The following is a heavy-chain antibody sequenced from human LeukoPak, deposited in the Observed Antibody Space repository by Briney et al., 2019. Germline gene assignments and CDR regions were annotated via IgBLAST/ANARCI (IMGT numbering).Heavy chain of an antibody. CDR3: ARGGKRGEFYGSGSYYNLVVSNDAFDI. Sequence: ASVKVSCKASGYTFTGYYMHWVRQAPGQGLEWMGWINPNSGGTNYAQKFQGRVTMTRDTSIRTAYMEPSRLRSDETGVYYCARGGKRGEFYGSGSYYNLVVSNDAFDIWGQGTMVTVSS. CDR1: GYTFTGYY. V-gene: IGHV1-2*02. CDR2: INPNSGGT. D-gene: IGHD3-10*01. J-gene: IGHJ3*02.